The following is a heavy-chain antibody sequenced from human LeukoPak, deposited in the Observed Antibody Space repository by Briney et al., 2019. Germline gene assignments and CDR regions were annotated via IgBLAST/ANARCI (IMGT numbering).Heavy chain of an antibody. J-gene: IGHJ4*02. Sequence: ASVKVSCKASGGTFSSYAISWVRQAPGQGLGWMGGIIPIFGTANYAQKFQGRVTITTDESTSTAYMELSSLRSEDTAVYYCARGTVAGPLDYWGQGTLVTVSS. CDR2: IIPIFGTA. CDR1: GGTFSSYA. CDR3: ARGTVAGPLDY. D-gene: IGHD6-13*01. V-gene: IGHV1-69*05.